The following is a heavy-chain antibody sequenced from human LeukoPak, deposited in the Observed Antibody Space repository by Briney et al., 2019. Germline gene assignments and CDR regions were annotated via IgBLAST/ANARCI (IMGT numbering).Heavy chain of an antibody. CDR2: ISYDGSNK. D-gene: IGHD2-15*01. Sequence: GGSLRLSCAASGFTFSSYAMHWVRQAPGKGLEWVAVISYDGSNKYYADSVKGRFTISRDNSKNTLYLQMNSLRAEDTAVYYCARDSTVAAAGYWGQGTLVTVSS. J-gene: IGHJ4*02. CDR3: ARDSTVAAAGY. CDR1: GFTFSSYA. V-gene: IGHV3-30*04.